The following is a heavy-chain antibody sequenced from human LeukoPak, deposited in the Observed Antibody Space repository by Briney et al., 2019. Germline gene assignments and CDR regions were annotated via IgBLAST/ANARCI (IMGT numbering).Heavy chain of an antibody. D-gene: IGHD4-23*01. V-gene: IGHV1-69*02. CDR1: GGTFSSCT. J-gene: IGHJ4*02. Sequence: ASVKVSCKASGGTFSSCTISWVRQAPGQGLEWMGRIILILGIANYAQKFQGRVTITADKSTSTAYMELSSLRSEDTAVYYCASPDYGGNPSLSFDYWGQGILVTVSS. CDR3: ASPDYGGNPSLSFDY. CDR2: IILILGIA.